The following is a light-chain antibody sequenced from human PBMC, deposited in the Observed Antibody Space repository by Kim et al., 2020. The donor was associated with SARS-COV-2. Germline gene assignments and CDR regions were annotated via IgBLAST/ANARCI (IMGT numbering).Light chain of an antibody. CDR1: SGGIDTNY. CDR2: EDD. Sequence: NFMLTQPHSVSASPGKTVTISCTRSSGGIDTNYVQWYQQCPGSAPTTVIYEDDQRPSGVPDRFSASVDTSSNSASLVISGLKTEDEADYYCQSYDTTTDHVIFGGGTQLTVL. CDR3: QSYDTTTDHVI. J-gene: IGLJ2*01. V-gene: IGLV6-57*03.